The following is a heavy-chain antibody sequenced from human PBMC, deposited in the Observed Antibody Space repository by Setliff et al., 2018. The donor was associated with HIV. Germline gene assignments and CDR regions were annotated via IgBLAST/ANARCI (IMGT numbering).Heavy chain of an antibody. CDR1: GDSIASSNSY. Sequence: PSETLSLTCTVSGDSIASSNSYWGWIRQPPGKALEWIGTIFYTGSAYYNPSLKSRVTISVDTSKNQFSLRLSLVTAADTAMYYCASVQRDLGHSHCHWFFDLWGRGTLVTVSS. D-gene: IGHD2-15*01. V-gene: IGHV4-39*07. CDR3: ASVQRDLGHSHCHWFFDL. CDR2: IFYTGSA. J-gene: IGHJ2*01.